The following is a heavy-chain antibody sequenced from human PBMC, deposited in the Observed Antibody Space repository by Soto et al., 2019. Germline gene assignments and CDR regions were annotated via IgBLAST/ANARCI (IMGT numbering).Heavy chain of an antibody. Sequence: SVKVSCKASGGTFSSYTISWVRQAPGQGLEWMGRIIPILGIANYAQKFQGRVTITADKSTSTAYMELSSLRSEDTAVYYCASLDIVATMALDYWGQGTLVTVSS. J-gene: IGHJ4*02. D-gene: IGHD5-12*01. V-gene: IGHV1-69*02. CDR3: ASLDIVATMALDY. CDR2: IIPILGIA. CDR1: GGTFSSYT.